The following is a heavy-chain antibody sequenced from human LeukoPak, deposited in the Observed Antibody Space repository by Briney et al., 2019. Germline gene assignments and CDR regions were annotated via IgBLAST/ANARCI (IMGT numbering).Heavy chain of an antibody. J-gene: IGHJ6*03. Sequence: SETLSLTCAAYGGSFSGYYWSWIRQTPGKGLEWIGEINHSGSTNYNPSLKSRVTIPVDTSKNQFSLKLSSVTAADTAVYYCARAYLLDGLLGRDRKRPTHYYMDVWGKGTTVTVSS. D-gene: IGHD2/OR15-2a*01. CDR3: ARAYLLDGLLGRDRKRPTHYYMDV. CDR2: INHSGST. V-gene: IGHV4-34*01. CDR1: GGSFSGYY.